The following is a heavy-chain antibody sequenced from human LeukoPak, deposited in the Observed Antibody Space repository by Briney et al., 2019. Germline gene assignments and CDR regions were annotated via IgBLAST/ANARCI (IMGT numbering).Heavy chain of an antibody. D-gene: IGHD1-26*01. CDR3: ARDRGRGIVGPTAY. J-gene: IGHJ4*02. Sequence: SETLSLTCTVSGGSISSSSYYWGWIRQPPGKGLEWIGSIYYSGSTYYNPSLKSRVTISVDTSKNQFSLKLSSVTAADTAVYYCARDRGRGIVGPTAYWGQGTLVTVSS. CDR1: GGSISSSSYY. V-gene: IGHV4-39*07. CDR2: IYYSGST.